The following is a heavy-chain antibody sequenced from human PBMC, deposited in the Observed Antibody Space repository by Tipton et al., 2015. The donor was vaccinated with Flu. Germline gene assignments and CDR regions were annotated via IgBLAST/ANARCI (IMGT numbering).Heavy chain of an antibody. Sequence: SLRLSCSASGFTFSSYWMSWVRQAPGKGLEWVANMNQDGSEKYYVDSVKGRFTISRDNAKNSVFLQMDTLRAEDTAVYYCARAIAAVDSYWGQGTLVTVSA. D-gene: IGHD6-13*01. J-gene: IGHJ4*02. CDR3: ARAIAAVDSY. CDR2: MNQDGSEK. CDR1: GFTFSSYW. V-gene: IGHV3-7*03.